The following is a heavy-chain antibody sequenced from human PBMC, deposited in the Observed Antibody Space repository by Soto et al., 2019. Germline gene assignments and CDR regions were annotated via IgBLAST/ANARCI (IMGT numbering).Heavy chain of an antibody. CDR1: GFTVSSNY. V-gene: IGHV3-53*04. D-gene: IGHD5-12*01. CDR3: ARDFRGLRFDDAFDI. CDR2: IYSGGST. J-gene: IGHJ3*02. Sequence: GGSLRLSCAASGFTVSSNYMSWVRQAPGKGLEWVSVIYSGGSTYYADSVKGRFTISRHNSKNTLYLQMNSLRAEDTAVYYCARDFRGLRFDDAFDIWGQGTMVTVSS.